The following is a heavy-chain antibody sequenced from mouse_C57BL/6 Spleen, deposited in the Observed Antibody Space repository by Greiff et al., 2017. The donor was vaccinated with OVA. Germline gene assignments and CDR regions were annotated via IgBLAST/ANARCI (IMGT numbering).Heavy chain of an antibody. CDR1: GFTFSSYA. CDR2: ISDGGSYT. CDR3: ARVGLAGTDFDY. V-gene: IGHV5-4*01. D-gene: IGHD3-3*01. J-gene: IGHJ2*01. Sequence: EVQGVESGGGLVKPGGSLKLSCAASGFTFSSYAMSWVRQTPEKRLEWVATISDGGSYTYYPDNVKGRFTISRDNAKNNLYLQMSHLKSEDTAMYYCARVGLAGTDFDYWGQGTTLTVSS.